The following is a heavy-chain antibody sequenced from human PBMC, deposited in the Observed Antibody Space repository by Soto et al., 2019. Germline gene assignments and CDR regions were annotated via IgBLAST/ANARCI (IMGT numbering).Heavy chain of an antibody. J-gene: IGHJ3*02. Sequence: PSETLSLTCTVSGGSISSYYWSWILQPPGKGLEWIGYIYYSGSTNYNPSLKSRVTISVDTSKNQFSLKLSSVTAADTAVYYCARHDGIAVADDAFDIWGQGTMVTVSS. D-gene: IGHD6-19*01. CDR2: IYYSGST. V-gene: IGHV4-59*08. CDR1: GGSISSYY. CDR3: ARHDGIAVADDAFDI.